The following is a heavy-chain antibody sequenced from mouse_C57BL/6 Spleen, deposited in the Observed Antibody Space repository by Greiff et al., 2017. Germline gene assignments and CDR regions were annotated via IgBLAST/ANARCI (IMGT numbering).Heavy chain of an antibody. CDR1: GFSINSDCY. Sequence: EVKLVESGPSLVRPSQTLSLTCTVTGFSINSDCYWIWIRQFPGNKLEYIGYTFYSGITYYNPSLESRTYITRDTSKNQFSLKLSSVTTEDTATYYCAREDYYGSSYGYFDVWGTGTTVTVSS. D-gene: IGHD1-1*01. V-gene: IGHV3-3*01. CDR2: TFYSGIT. J-gene: IGHJ1*03. CDR3: AREDYYGSSYGYFDV.